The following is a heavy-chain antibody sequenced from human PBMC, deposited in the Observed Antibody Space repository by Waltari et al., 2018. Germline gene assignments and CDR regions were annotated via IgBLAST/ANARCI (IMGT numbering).Heavy chain of an antibody. CDR2: IYYSGST. CDR3: ARHHPTILGPRGWFDP. Sequence: QLQLQESGPGLVKPSETLSLTCTVSGGSISTTNYYWGWIRQPPGKGLEWIGSIYYSGSTYYNPSLKTRGTISVDTSKNQFSLKLSSVTAADTAVYYCARHHPTILGPRGWFDPWGQGTLVTVSS. CDR1: GGSISTTNYY. D-gene: IGHD3-3*01. J-gene: IGHJ5*02. V-gene: IGHV4-39*07.